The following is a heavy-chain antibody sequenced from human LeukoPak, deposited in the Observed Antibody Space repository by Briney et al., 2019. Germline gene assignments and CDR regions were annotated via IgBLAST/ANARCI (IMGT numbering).Heavy chain of an antibody. V-gene: IGHV3-21*01. CDR2: ISSSSSYI. D-gene: IGHD6-13*01. CDR1: GFTFSSYS. CDR3: ASIAGSSWSFSNDY. J-gene: IGHJ4*02. Sequence: PGGSLRLSCAAFGFTFSSYSMNWVRQAPGKGLEWVSSISSSSSYIYYADSVKGRFTISRDNAKNSLYLQMNSLRAEDTAVYYCASIAGSSWSFSNDYWGQGTLVTVSS.